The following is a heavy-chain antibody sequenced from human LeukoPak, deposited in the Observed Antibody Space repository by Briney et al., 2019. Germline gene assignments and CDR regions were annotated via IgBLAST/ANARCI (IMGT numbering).Heavy chain of an antibody. V-gene: IGHV3-72*01. CDR2: SRNRAKSYTT. CDR1: GFTFGRYA. J-gene: IGHJ4*02. Sequence: GGSLRLSCVASGFTFGRYAMRWVRQAPGKGLEWVGRSRNRAKSYTTDYAASVKGRFTISRDDSKSTLYLQMNSLETEDTAVYYCSRDATGDHWGQGTLVSVSS. CDR3: SRDATGDH.